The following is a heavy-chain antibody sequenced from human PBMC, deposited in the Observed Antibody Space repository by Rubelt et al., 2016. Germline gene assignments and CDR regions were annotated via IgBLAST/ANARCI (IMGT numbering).Heavy chain of an antibody. Sequence: QVQLQESGPGLVKPWETLSLTCTVSGGSISSYYWSWIRQPPGKGLEWIGEINHSGSTNYNPSLKSRVTMSVDTSKSQFSLKVISVTPSDTAVYYCARSKAATMIEFYYGTDVWGQGTTVTVSS. D-gene: IGHD3-22*01. CDR1: GGSISSYY. V-gene: IGHV4-34*10. CDR3: ARSKAATMIEFYYGTDV. CDR2: INHSGST. J-gene: IGHJ6*02.